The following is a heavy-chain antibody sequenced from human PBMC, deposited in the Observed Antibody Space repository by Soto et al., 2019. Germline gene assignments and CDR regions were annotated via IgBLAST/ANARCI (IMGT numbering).Heavy chain of an antibody. CDR1: GGTFSSYA. Sequence: GASVKVSCKASGGTFSSYAISWVRQAPGQGLEWMGGIIPIFGTANYAQKFQGRVTITADESTSTAYMELSSLRSEDTAVYYCARGGNNMGLYYFDYWGQGTLVTVSS. CDR2: IIPIFGTA. J-gene: IGHJ4*02. D-gene: IGHD1-1*01. V-gene: IGHV1-69*13. CDR3: ARGGNNMGLYYFDY.